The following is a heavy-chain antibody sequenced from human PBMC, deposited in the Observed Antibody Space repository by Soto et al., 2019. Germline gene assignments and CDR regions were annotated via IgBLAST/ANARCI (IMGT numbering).Heavy chain of an antibody. V-gene: IGHV3-21*01. Sequence: PGGSLRLSCAASGFAFSNYAMHWVRQAPGKGLEWVSSITSSSGHIYYADSVKGRFTISRDNARNSLYLQMNSLRAEDTAVYYCVRERGLSSFYGMDVWGQGTTVTVSS. CDR3: VRERGLSSFYGMDV. CDR1: GFAFSNYA. D-gene: IGHD3-10*01. CDR2: ITSSSGHI. J-gene: IGHJ6*02.